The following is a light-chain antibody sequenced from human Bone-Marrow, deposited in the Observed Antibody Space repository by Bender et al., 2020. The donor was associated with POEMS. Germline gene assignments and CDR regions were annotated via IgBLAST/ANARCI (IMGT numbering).Light chain of an antibody. V-gene: IGLV1-44*01. CDR2: INT. CDR3: AAWEDNLNGWV. J-gene: IGLJ3*02. CDR1: SSNIGTNP. Sequence: QSVLTQPPSASGTPGQRVTISCSGSSSNIGTNPVNWYQQLPGTAPKLLIYINTQRPSGVPDRFSGSKSGTSASLAISGLQSEEEADYYCAAWEDNLNGWVFGGGTKLTVL.